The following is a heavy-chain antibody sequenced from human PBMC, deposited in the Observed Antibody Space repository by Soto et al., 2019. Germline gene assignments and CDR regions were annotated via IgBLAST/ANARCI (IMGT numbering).Heavy chain of an antibody. CDR1: GYAFTRVH. D-gene: IGHD3-10*01. V-gene: IGHV1-8*01. Sequence: ASLKVACKASGYAFTRVHCGCVRQATGQGLEWIGWMNPHSGDTGFAQRFQGRVTMTRNTSINTAYMELRSLRSQDTAVYYCARSPPGPVDHWGQGTQVTVSS. J-gene: IGHJ4*02. CDR3: ARSPPGPVDH. CDR2: MNPHSGDT.